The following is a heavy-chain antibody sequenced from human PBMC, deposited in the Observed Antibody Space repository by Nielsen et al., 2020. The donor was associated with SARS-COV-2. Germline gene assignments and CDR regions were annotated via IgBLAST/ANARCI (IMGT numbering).Heavy chain of an antibody. Sequence: GESLKISCAASGFTFSSYDMHWVRQATGKGLEWVSAIGTAGDTYYPGSVKGRFTISRENAKNSLYLQMNSLRAEDTALYYCAKVGGDYVRDAFDIWGQGTMVTVSS. J-gene: IGHJ3*02. CDR3: AKVGGDYVRDAFDI. CDR1: GFTFSSYD. V-gene: IGHV3-13*04. D-gene: IGHD2-21*02. CDR2: IGTAGDT.